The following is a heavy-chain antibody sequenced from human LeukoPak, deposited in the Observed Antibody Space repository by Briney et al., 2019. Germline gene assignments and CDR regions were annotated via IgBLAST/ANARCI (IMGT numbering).Heavy chain of an antibody. Sequence: GGSLRLSCAASGFTFSSYSMNWVRQAPGKGLEWVSSISSSGSYIYYADSVKGRFTISRDNAKNSLYLQMNSLRAEDTAVYYCASAVYYGSGSRDYWGQGTLVTVSS. CDR2: ISSSGSYI. CDR3: ASAVYYGSGSRDY. V-gene: IGHV3-21*01. CDR1: GFTFSSYS. J-gene: IGHJ4*02. D-gene: IGHD3-10*01.